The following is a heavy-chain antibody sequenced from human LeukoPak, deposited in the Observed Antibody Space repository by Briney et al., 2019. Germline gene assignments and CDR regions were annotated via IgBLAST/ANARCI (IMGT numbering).Heavy chain of an antibody. V-gene: IGHV3-23*01. CDR1: GFAFSTYA. Sequence: GGSLRLSCAASGFAFSTYAMSWVRQAPGKVLEWVSIINSGGNTYYADSVKGRFTISRDNSKNTLWLQMNSLRAEDTAVYYCAKHSSGWYSFDFWGQGILVTVSS. CDR3: AKHSSGWYSFDF. J-gene: IGHJ4*02. D-gene: IGHD6-13*01. CDR2: INSGGNT.